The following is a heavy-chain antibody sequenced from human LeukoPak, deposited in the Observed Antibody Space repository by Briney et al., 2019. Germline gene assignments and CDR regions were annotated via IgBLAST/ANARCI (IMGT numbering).Heavy chain of an antibody. J-gene: IGHJ6*03. V-gene: IGHV4-4*07. D-gene: IGHD2-21*02. CDR1: GGSISSYY. CDR2: IYNRGST. Sequence: SETLSLTCTVSGGSISSYYWSWIRQPAGKGLERIGRIYNRGSTKYTPSLKSRVTMSVDTSKNQFSLKLSSVTAADTAVYYCARVTCGGDCRAHYYYYYMDVWGKGTTVTISS. CDR3: ARVTCGGDCRAHYYYYYMDV.